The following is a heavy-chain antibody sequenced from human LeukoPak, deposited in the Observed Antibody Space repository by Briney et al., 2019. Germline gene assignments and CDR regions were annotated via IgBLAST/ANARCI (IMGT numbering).Heavy chain of an antibody. CDR3: ARSYSPWLGEGLYYYMDV. CDR1: GYAVTSYD. J-gene: IGHJ6*03. Sequence: ASVKVSCKASGYAVTSYDINGVRQATGQGLEWMVWMNPNSGNTGYAQKLQGSVTMTRNTSISTAYMELSSLRSEDTAVYYCARSYSPWLGEGLYYYMDVWGKGTTVTASS. V-gene: IGHV1-8*01. D-gene: IGHD3-10*01. CDR2: MNPNSGNT.